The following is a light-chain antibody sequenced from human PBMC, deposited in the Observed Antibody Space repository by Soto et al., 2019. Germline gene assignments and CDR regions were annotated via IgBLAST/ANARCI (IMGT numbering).Light chain of an antibody. CDR3: QQYASSPWT. CDR2: SAS. V-gene: IGKV3-20*01. Sequence: EIVLPQSPGTLSLSPGVRATLSCRASQTVSNSYLAWYQQTPGQAPRLLIYSASKRATGIPDRFSGSESGTDFTLTISRLEPEEFAVDYCQQYASSPWTFGQGTKVDIK. CDR1: QTVSNSY. J-gene: IGKJ1*01.